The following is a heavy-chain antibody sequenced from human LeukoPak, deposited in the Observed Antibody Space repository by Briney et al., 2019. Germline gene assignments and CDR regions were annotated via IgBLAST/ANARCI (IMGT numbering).Heavy chain of an antibody. Sequence: PGGSLRLSCVASGFTFSSYAMHWVRQAPGKGLEWVSAISSSDGSTYYADSVNGRSTISRDNSKNTLYLQMNSLRAEDTAIYYCAKTLHYGHFGKFDSWGQGTLVTVSS. D-gene: IGHD4-17*01. CDR1: GFTFSSYA. CDR3: AKTLHYGHFGKFDS. J-gene: IGHJ4*02. V-gene: IGHV3-23*01. CDR2: ISSSDGST.